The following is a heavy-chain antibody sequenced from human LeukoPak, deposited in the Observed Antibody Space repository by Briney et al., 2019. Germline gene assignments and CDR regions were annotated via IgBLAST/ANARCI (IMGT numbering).Heavy chain of an antibody. CDR2: INIKSGGT. CDR3: ARGVGSSWFDP. V-gene: IGHV1-2*02. Sequence: GASVKVSCEASGYTFTDNYIHWVRQAPGQGLEWMGWINIKSGGTNYAQKLQGRVTMTRDTSISTAYMELSSLRSDDTAVYFCARGVGSSWFDPWGQGTLVAVSS. D-gene: IGHD2-2*01. J-gene: IGHJ5*02. CDR1: GYTFTDNY.